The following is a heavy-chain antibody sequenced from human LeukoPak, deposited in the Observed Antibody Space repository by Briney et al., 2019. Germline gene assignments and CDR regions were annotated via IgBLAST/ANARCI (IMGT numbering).Heavy chain of an antibody. CDR3: VRGIRLPPNYYYGMDV. CDR2: VFYSGGT. CDR1: GGSVSNHY. J-gene: IGHJ6*02. Sequence: SETLSLTCPVSGGSVSNHYWSWIRQPPGKGLEWIGYVFYSGGTNYNPSLKSRVTISLDTSKNQLSLNLSSVTAADTAVYYCVRGIRLPPNYYYGMDVWGQGTTVTVSS. V-gene: IGHV4-59*02. D-gene: IGHD2-21*02.